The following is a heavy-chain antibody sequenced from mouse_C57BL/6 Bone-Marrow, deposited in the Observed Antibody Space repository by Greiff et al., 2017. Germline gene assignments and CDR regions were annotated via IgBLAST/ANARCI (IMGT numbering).Heavy chain of an antibody. CDR1: GYTFTNYW. V-gene: IGHV1-63*01. J-gene: IGHJ3*01. D-gene: IGHD2-4*01. CDR2: IYPGGGYT. Sequence: QVHVKQSGAELVRPGTSVKMSCKASGYTFTNYWIGWAKQRPGHGLEWIGDIYPGGGYTNYNEKFKGKATLTADKSSSTAYMQFSSLTSEDSAIYYCARYDYGGGLAYWGQGTLVTVSA. CDR3: ARYDYGGGLAY.